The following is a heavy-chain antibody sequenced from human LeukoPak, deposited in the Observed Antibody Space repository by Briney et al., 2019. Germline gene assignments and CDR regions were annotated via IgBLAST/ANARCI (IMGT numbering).Heavy chain of an antibody. CDR1: GYSFDEYA. CDR3: AKDRYCTSSSCPIDY. V-gene: IGHV3-9*01. CDR2: INWKSDKI. J-gene: IGHJ4*02. Sequence: QTGGSLRLSCVGSGYSFDEYAMHWVRQVPGKGLEWVSGINWKSDKIGYADSVKGRFTISRDNSKNSLYLQMNSLRVEDTALYYCAKDRYCTSSSCPIDYWGQGTMVTGSS. D-gene: IGHD2-2*01.